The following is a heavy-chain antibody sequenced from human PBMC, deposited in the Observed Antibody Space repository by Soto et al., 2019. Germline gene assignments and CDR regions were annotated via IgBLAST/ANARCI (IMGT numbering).Heavy chain of an antibody. CDR2: ISYDGSNK. CDR3: AKDAGLRYFDWLDY. D-gene: IGHD3-9*01. CDR1: GFTFSSYG. Sequence: PGGSLRLSCAASGFTFSSYGMHWVRQAPGKGPEWVAVISYDGSNKYYADSVKGRFTISRDNSKNTLYLQMNSLRAEDTAVYYCAKDAGLRYFDWLDYWGQGTLVTVS. V-gene: IGHV3-30*18. J-gene: IGHJ4*02.